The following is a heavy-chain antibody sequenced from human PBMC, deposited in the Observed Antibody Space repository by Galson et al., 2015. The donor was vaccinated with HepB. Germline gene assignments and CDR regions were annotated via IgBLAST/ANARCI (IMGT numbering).Heavy chain of an antibody. CDR2: MNPNSGNT. CDR1: GYTFTSHD. D-gene: IGHD5-12*01. Sequence: QSGAEVKKPGASVKVSCKAFGYTFTSHDINWVRQATGQGLEWMGWMNPNSGNTDYAQKFQGRVTMTRDTSMSTAYMELSSLRAEDTAVYYCARGGYIDNWFDPWGQGTLVTVSS. J-gene: IGHJ5*02. CDR3: ARGGYIDNWFDP. V-gene: IGHV1-8*01.